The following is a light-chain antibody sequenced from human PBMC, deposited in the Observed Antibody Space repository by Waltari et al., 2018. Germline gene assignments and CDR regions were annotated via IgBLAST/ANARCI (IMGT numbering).Light chain of an antibody. Sequence: DIQMTQSPSSLSASIGDRVTITCRASHDITNYLAWFQQNPGKVPMLLIYAASPLESGVPSRFSGSGSGTLFTLTINGLQPEDVATYYCQKYNNSPWTFGPGTRVDIK. CDR1: HDITNY. CDR2: AAS. J-gene: IGKJ1*01. CDR3: QKYNNSPWT. V-gene: IGKV1-27*01.